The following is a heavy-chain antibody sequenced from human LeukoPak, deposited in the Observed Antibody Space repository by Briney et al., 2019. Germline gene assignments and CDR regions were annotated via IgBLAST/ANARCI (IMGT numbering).Heavy chain of an antibody. V-gene: IGHV4-59*01. CDR3: ARDGPRYCSGGSCYSPNYYYGMDV. Sequence: SETLSLTCTVSGGSISSYYWSWIRQPPGKGLEWIGYIYYSGSTDYNPSLKSRVTISVDTSKNQFSLKLSSVTAADTAVYYCARDGPRYCSGGSCYSPNYYYGMDVWGQGTTVTVSS. J-gene: IGHJ6*02. D-gene: IGHD2-15*01. CDR1: GGSISSYY. CDR2: IYYSGST.